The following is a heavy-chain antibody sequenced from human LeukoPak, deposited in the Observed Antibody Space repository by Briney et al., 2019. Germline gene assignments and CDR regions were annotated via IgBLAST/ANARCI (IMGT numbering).Heavy chain of an antibody. CDR3: AKEYSGYDFDY. D-gene: IGHD5-12*01. Sequence: GGSLRLSCAVSGFTLSSYDMSWVRQAPGKGLEWVAATSGSGVNSYYADSVRGRFTISRDNSQNTLYLQMDSLRAEDTALYYCAKEYSGYDFDYWGQGTLVTVSS. J-gene: IGHJ4*02. CDR1: GFTLSSYD. CDR2: TSGSGVNS. V-gene: IGHV3-23*01.